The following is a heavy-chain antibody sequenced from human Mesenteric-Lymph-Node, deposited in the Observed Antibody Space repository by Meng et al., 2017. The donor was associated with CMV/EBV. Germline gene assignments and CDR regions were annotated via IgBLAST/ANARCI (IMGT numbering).Heavy chain of an antibody. V-gene: IGHV3-23*03. CDR3: AKAVSSGYFDN. CDR2: VYSGGITT. J-gene: IGHJ4*02. Sequence: GGSLRLSCGVSGFTFSDYAMTWVRQAPGKGLECVSIVYSGGITTYYAESVKGRFTISRDDSKNTLYLQMNSLRGEDTAVYYCAKAVSSGYFDNWGQGNLVTVSS. CDR1: GFTFSDYA. D-gene: IGHD3-22*01.